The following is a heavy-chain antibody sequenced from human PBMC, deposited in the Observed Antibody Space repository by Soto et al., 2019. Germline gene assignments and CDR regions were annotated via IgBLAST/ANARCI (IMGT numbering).Heavy chain of an antibody. D-gene: IGHD1-26*01. CDR1: GGSISSGGYY. Sequence: SETLSLTCTVPGGSISSGGYYWSWIRQPPGKGLEWIGEINYSGSTNYNPSLKSRVTISVDTSKNQFSLKLSSVTAADTAVYYCARVGAREGGGYYFDYWGQGTLVTVSS. CDR2: INYSGST. CDR3: ARVGAREGGGYYFDY. J-gene: IGHJ4*02. V-gene: IGHV4-39*07.